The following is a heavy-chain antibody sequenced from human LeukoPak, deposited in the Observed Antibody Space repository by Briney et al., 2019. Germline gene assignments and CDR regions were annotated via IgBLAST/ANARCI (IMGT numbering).Heavy chain of an antibody. CDR3: ARAEYYGSGSYYNVGYYMDV. V-gene: IGHV4-59*01. CDR2: IYYSGST. D-gene: IGHD3-10*01. J-gene: IGHJ6*03. Sequence: PSETLSLTCAVNGGSFSGYYWSWIRQPPGKGLEWIGYIYYSGSTNYNPSLKSRVTISVDTSKNQFSLKLSSVAAADTAVYYCARAEYYGSGSYYNVGYYMDVWGKGTTVTVSS. CDR1: GGSFSGYY.